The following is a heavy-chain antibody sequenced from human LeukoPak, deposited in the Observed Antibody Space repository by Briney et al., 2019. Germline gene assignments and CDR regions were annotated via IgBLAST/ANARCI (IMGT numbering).Heavy chain of an antibody. J-gene: IGHJ4*02. D-gene: IGHD3-10*01. V-gene: IGHV3-23*01. CDR2: IRAGGDNT. CDR1: GFTFSSYG. Sequence: GRSLRLSCAASGFTFSSYGMSWVRQAPGKGLEWVSGIRAGGDNTYYADSVKGRFTISRDNSKNTLYLQMNSLRAEDTAVYYCAKGMVRGVILKGFDYWGQGTLVTVSS. CDR3: AKGMVRGVILKGFDY.